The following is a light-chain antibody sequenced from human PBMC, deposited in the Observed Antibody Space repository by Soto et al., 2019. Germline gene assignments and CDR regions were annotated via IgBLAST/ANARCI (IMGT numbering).Light chain of an antibody. CDR1: SGHSSYA. CDR2: VNSDGSH. CDR3: QTWGPGLVV. V-gene: IGLV4-69*01. J-gene: IGLJ2*01. Sequence: QAVVTQSPSASASLGASVKLTCTLSSGHSSYAIAWHQQQPEKGPRYLMKVNSDGSHSKGDGIPDRFSGSRSGAERYLTISSLQSEDEADYYCQTWGPGLVVFGGGTKLTVL.